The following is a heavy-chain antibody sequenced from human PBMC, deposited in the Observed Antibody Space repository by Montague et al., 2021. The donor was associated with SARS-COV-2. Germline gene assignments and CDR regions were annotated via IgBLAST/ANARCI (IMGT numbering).Heavy chain of an antibody. Sequence: SLRLSCAASGFTFSTYYMQWVRQAPGKGLEWVAIMSYDGSSRYHVDSVKGRFTISRGNSRNTLYLQMDSLRSEDTAVYYCARDNMGSIDYWGQGTLVTVSS. D-gene: IGHD1-26*01. CDR1: GFTFSTYY. CDR2: MSYDGSSR. J-gene: IGHJ4*02. V-gene: IGHV3-30*04. CDR3: ARDNMGSIDY.